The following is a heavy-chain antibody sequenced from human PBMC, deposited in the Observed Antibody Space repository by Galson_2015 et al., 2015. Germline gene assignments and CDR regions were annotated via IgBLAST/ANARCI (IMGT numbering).Heavy chain of an antibody. CDR2: ISGSGGST. J-gene: IGHJ4*02. CDR1: GFTFSSYA. CDR3: AKVPTVTTRGLRWGLDY. V-gene: IGHV3-23*01. D-gene: IGHD4-11*01. Sequence: SLRLSCAASGFTFSSYAMSWVRQAPGKGLEWVSAISGSGGSTYCADSVKGRFTISRDNSKNTLYLRMNSLRAEDTAVYYCAKVPTVTTRGLRWGLDYWGQGTLVTVSS.